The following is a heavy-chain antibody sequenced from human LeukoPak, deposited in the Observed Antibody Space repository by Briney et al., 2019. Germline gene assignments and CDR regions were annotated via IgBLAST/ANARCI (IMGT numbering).Heavy chain of an antibody. D-gene: IGHD3-16*02. CDR1: GFTVSDNY. CDR2: IYSGGTST. CDR3: ARDGEEFDDYVWGNYRPNYFDY. J-gene: IGHJ4*02. V-gene: IGHV3-53*01. Sequence: TGGSLRLSCAASGFTVSDNYMTWVRQAPGKGLEWVSVIYSGGTSTYYADSVKGRFTISRDNSKNTLYLQMNSLRAEDTAVYYCARDGEEFDDYVWGNYRPNYFDYWGQGTLVTVSS.